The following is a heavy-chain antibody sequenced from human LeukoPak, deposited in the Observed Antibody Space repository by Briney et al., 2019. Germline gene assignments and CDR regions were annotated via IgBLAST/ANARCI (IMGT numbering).Heavy chain of an antibody. CDR1: GYSISSGYQ. CDR3: ARDPRWLTPDCTSTSCYENYFDP. V-gene: IGHV4-38-2*02. D-gene: IGHD2-2*01. Sequence: SDTLSLTCVVSGYSISSGYQWAWIRQSPGKGLEWIGSIYHTGSAHYNPSLQSRVTISVDTSNNRLSLKLNSVTAADTAIYYCARDPRWLTPDCTSTSCYENYFDPWGQGTLVTVSS. J-gene: IGHJ5*02. CDR2: IYHTGSA.